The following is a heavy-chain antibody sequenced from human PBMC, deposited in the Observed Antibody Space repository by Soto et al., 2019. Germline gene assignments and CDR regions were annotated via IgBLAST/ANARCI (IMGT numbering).Heavy chain of an antibody. CDR3: AGGTLFVGTWRFDP. Sequence: QLQLQESGSGLVKPSQTLSLTCAVSGGSTSSVGYSWNWIRQPPGRGLEWIGYIFHTGNTYYNPSLRRRVTPSIDRSKSQFSLKLISVTAADTAVYFCAGGTLFVGTWRFDPWGQGTLVTVSS. CDR1: GGSTSSVGYS. V-gene: IGHV4-30-2*01. D-gene: IGHD2-15*01. J-gene: IGHJ5*02. CDR2: IFHTGNT.